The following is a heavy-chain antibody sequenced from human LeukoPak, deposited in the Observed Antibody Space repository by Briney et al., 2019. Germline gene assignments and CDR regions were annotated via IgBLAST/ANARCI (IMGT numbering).Heavy chain of an antibody. D-gene: IGHD7-27*01. J-gene: IGHJ4*02. CDR2: INKNGDGT. V-gene: IGHV3-23*01. CDR1: GFSFSDYY. CDR3: AKDIQNWGSDY. Sequence: PGGSLRLSCAASGFSFSDYYMSWVRQAPGEWLEWVSGINKNGDGTYYADSVKGRFTISRDNSKNTLFLQVSSLRAEDTAVYYCAKDIQNWGSDYSRQGTLVTVSS.